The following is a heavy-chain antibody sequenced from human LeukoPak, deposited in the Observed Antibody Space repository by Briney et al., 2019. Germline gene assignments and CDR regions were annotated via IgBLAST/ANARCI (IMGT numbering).Heavy chain of an antibody. V-gene: IGHV4-38-2*01. CDR2: IYYSGST. CDR1: GYSISSSYY. Sequence: PSETLSLTCAVSGYSISSSYYWGWIRQPPGKGLEWIGRIYYSGSTYYNPSLQSRVTISVDTSKTQFSLKLSSVTAADTAVYYCASLPRGMVRGLNWFNPWGQGTLVTVSS. CDR3: ASLPRGMVRGLNWFNP. J-gene: IGHJ5*02. D-gene: IGHD3-10*01.